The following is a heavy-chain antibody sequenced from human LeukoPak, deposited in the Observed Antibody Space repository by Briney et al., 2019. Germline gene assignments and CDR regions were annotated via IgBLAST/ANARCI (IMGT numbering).Heavy chain of an antibody. D-gene: IGHD3-16*01. CDR3: ANYAVSLGMGY. Sequence: PGGSLRLSCAASGFTVSSNYMSWVRQAPGKGPEWVSVIYSGGSTYYADSVKGRFTISRDNSKNTLYLQMNSLRAEDTAVYYCANYAVSLGMGYWGQGTLVTVSS. V-gene: IGHV3-66*01. CDR1: GFTVSSNY. CDR2: IYSGGST. J-gene: IGHJ4*02.